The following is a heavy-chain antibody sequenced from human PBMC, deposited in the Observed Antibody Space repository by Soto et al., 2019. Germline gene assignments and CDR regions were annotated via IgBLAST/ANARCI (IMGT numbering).Heavy chain of an antibody. CDR3: AKRGSGSYYHY. CDR2: ISGSGGST. V-gene: IGHV3-23*01. D-gene: IGHD1-26*01. Sequence: GGSLRLSCAASGFTFSSYAMNWVRQAPGKGLEWVSVISGSGGSTYYADSMKGRFTISRDNSKNTLYLQMNSLRAEDTAVYYCAKRGSGSYYHYWGQGTLVTVSS. CDR1: GFTFSSYA. J-gene: IGHJ4*02.